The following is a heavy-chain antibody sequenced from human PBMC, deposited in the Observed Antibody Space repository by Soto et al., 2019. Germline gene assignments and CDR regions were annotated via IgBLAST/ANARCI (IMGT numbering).Heavy chain of an antibody. CDR1: GGSISSFC. D-gene: IGHD4-4*01. CDR2: ICTGGTT. CDR3: ARVGSKSFYYATDA. J-gene: IGHJ6*04. Sequence: PSETLSLTCALSGGSISSFCWTWIRQPPGQGLEWIGYICTGGTTKYNPSLKSRVTMSVDTSKTQFSLKLASVTAADTAVYYCARVGSKSFYYATDAWGKGTTFPVSS. V-gene: IGHV4-4*09.